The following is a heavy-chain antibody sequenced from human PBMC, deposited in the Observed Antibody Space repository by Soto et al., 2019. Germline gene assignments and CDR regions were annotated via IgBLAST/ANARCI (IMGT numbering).Heavy chain of an antibody. J-gene: IGHJ5*02. V-gene: IGHV3-23*01. CDR2: ISGGGGST. Sequence: GSLRLSCAASGFTFSSYAMSWVRQAPGKGLEWVSAISGGGGSTYYADSVKGRFTISRDNSKNTLYLQMNSLRAEDTAVYYCAKDRRGRGADNWFDPWGQGTMVTVSS. CDR1: GFTFSSYA. CDR3: AKDRRGRGADNWFDP.